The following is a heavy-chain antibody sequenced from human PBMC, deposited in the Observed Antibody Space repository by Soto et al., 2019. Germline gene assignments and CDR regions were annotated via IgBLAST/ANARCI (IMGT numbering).Heavy chain of an antibody. Sequence: WTWLRQPPGKGLESIGYIYYSGRTYYNPSLKSRVTISVDTSKNQFSLKLSSVTAADTAVYYCARGHLGITTTGTWYDFDYWGQGTLGTVSS. V-gene: IGHV4-59*01. CDR2: IYYSGRT. D-gene: IGHD6-13*01. J-gene: IGHJ4*02. CDR3: ARGHLGITTTGTWYDFDY.